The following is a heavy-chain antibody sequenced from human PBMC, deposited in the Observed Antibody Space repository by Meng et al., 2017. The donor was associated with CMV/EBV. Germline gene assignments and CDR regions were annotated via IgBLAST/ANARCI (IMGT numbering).Heavy chain of an antibody. D-gene: IGHD3-3*01. Sequence: GGSLRLSCAASGFTFSSYAMHWVRQAPGKGLEWVAVISYDGSNKYYADSVKGRFTISRDNSKNTLYLQMNSLRAEDTAVYYCARGLGTLRFLEWLPLDFDYRGQGTLVTVSS. CDR1: GFTFSSYA. V-gene: IGHV3-30*04. CDR3: ARGLGTLRFLEWLPLDFDY. J-gene: IGHJ4*02. CDR2: ISYDGSNK.